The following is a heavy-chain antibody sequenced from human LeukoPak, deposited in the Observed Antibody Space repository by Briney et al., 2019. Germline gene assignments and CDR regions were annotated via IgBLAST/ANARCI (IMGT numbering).Heavy chain of an antibody. J-gene: IGHJ4*02. CDR3: ARSRYGTSSYYSV. D-gene: IGHD2-8*01. CDR1: GASISRYH. CDR2: IRSSDSI. Sequence: SETLSLICAVSGASISRYHWAWIRQPPGKGLELIGHIRSSDSITYNPSLRSRVTISIDSSRNLFSLNLTSVTAADTALYFCARSRYGTSSYYSVWGPGTLATVSS. V-gene: IGHV4-59*13.